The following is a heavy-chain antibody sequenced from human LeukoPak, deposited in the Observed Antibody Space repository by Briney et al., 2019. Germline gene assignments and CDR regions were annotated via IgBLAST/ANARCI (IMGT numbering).Heavy chain of an antibody. CDR3: ARDLDGYGGFDY. Sequence: GGSVRLSCAASGFTVSSNYMSWVRQAPGKGLEWVSVIYRGGSTFYADSVKGRFTISRDNSKNTLYLQMESLGAEDTAVYYCARDLDGYGGFDYWGQGTLVTVSS. V-gene: IGHV3-66*01. CDR1: GFTVSSNY. D-gene: IGHD2-15*01. J-gene: IGHJ4*02. CDR2: IYRGGST.